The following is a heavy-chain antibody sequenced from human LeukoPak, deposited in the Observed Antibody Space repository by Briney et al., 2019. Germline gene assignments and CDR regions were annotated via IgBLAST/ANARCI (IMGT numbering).Heavy chain of an antibody. CDR2: ISSTSTSI. Sequence: GGSLRLSCAASGFTFSSHTMNWVRQAPRKGLEWVSSISSTSTSIYHADSVKGRFTISRDNTKNSLYLQMNSLRAEDTAVYYCARGFRAFDFWAQGRVVTVSS. CDR1: GFTFSSHT. J-gene: IGHJ3*01. V-gene: IGHV3-21*01. CDR3: ARGFRAFDF.